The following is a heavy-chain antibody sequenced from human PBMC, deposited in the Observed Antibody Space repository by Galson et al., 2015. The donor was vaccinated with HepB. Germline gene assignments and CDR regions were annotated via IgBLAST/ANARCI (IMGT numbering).Heavy chain of an antibody. V-gene: IGHV1-18*01. CDR3: ARVVSDYRFDP. CDR1: GYTFTSYG. D-gene: IGHD4-17*01. Sequence: SCKASGYTFTSYGISWVQQAPGQGLEWMGWISAYNGNTNYAQKLQGRVTMTTDTSTSTAYMELRSLRSDDTAVYYCARVVSDYRFDPWGQGTLVTVSS. J-gene: IGHJ5*02. CDR2: ISAYNGNT.